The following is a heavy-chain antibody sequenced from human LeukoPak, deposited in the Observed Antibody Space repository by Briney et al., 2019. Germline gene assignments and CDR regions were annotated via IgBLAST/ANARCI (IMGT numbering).Heavy chain of an antibody. CDR3: ARVGPIAARSNFDY. CDR2: FSYDGSTQ. V-gene: IGHV3-30-3*01. D-gene: IGHD6-6*01. CDR1: GFTFSTYA. Sequence: PGGSLRLSCAGSGFTFSTYAMHWVRQAPGKGLEWVALFSYDGSTQRYADSVKGRFTISRDNAKNSLYLQMNSLRAEDTAVYYCARVGPIAARSNFDYWGQGTLVTVSS. J-gene: IGHJ4*02.